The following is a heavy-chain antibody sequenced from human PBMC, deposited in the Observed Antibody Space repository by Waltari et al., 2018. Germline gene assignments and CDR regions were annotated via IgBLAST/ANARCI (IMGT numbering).Heavy chain of an antibody. CDR1: GYSFTSGSY. CDR2: IYHSGSV. CDR3: ARDTQQRGGRFDF. V-gene: IGHV4-38-2*02. Sequence: QVHLQESGPGLVKPAESLFLSCNVSGYSFTSGSYWAWIRQPPGRGLEWVATIYHSGSVYYNRSLESRLTISIDTFKNDFALQLDSVTAADTATYYCARDTQQRGGRFDFWGQGILVTVSS. J-gene: IGHJ5*01. D-gene: IGHD6-13*01.